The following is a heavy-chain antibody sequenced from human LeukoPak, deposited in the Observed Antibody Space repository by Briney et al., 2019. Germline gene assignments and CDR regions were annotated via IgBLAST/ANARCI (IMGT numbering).Heavy chain of an antibody. CDR1: GYTFTSYD. CDR3: ARAKWYYDSSGYFY. J-gene: IGHJ4*02. V-gene: IGHV1-18*01. Sequence: GASVKVSCKASGYTFTSYDINWVRQATGQGLEWMGWMNPNSGNTNYAQKLQGRVTMTTDTSTSTAYMELRSLRSDDTAVYYCARAKWYYDSSGYFYWGQGTLVTVSS. D-gene: IGHD3-22*01. CDR2: MNPNSGNT.